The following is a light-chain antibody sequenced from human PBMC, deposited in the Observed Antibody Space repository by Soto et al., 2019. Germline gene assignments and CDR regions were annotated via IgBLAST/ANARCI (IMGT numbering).Light chain of an antibody. CDR1: HDISTY. V-gene: IGKV1-9*01. J-gene: IGKJ5*01. Sequence: DIQLTQSPSLLSASVGDRVTITCRASHDISTYLAWYQQKPGKAPKLMIYEASTLQSGVPSRFSGSGSGTEFTLTISGLLPEDFATYHCQHLNTLPFTFGQGTRLDTK. CDR2: EAS. CDR3: QHLNTLPFT.